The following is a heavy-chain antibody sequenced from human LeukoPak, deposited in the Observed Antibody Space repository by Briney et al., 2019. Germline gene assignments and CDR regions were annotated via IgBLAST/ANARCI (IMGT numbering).Heavy chain of an antibody. CDR1: GFTFRSYG. D-gene: IGHD4-17*01. CDR2: IWYDGSKK. J-gene: IGHJ3*02. V-gene: IGHV3-33*01. Sequence: GGSLRLSCAASGFTFRSYGMVWVRQAPGKGLEWVALIWYDGSKKNYADSVKGRFTISKDNSKNTLYLQMNSLRAEDTAVYYCAREDYGVGAFDIWGQGTMVTVSS. CDR3: AREDYGVGAFDI.